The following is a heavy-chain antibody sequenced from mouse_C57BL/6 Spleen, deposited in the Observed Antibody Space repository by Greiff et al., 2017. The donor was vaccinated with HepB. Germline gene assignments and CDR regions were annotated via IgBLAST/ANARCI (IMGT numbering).Heavy chain of an antibody. D-gene: IGHD2-12*01. V-gene: IGHV1-80*01. CDR1: GYAFSSYW. CDR2: IYPGDGDT. J-gene: IGHJ2*01. CDR3: ARSGTIVTTADFDY. Sequence: VQLQQSGAELVKPGASVKISCKASGYAFSSYWMNWVKQRPGKGLEWIGQIYPGDGDTNYNGKFKGKATLTADKSSSTAYMQLSSLTSEDSAVYFCARSGTIVTTADFDYWGQGTTLTVSS.